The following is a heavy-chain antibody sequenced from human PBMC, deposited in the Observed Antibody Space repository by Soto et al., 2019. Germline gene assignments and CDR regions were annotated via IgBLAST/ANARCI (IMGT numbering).Heavy chain of an antibody. D-gene: IGHD3-22*01. CDR1: EYSFAGYW. CDR2: IDPSDSQT. Sequence: RGEPIKIRSKGSEYSFAGYWITWVRQKPGKGLEWMGRIDPSDSQTYYSPSFRGHVTISATKSITTVFLQWSSLRASDTAMYYCARQIYDSDTGPNFQYYFDSWGQGTPVTVSS. J-gene: IGHJ4*02. V-gene: IGHV5-10-1*01. CDR3: ARQIYDSDTGPNFQYYFDS.